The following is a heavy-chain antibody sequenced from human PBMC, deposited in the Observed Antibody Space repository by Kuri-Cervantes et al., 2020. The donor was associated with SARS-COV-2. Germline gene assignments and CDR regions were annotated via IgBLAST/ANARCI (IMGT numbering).Heavy chain of an antibody. CDR1: GGSISSSSYY. D-gene: IGHD3-3*01. J-gene: IGHJ6*02. CDR2: IYYSGST. Sequence: GSLRLSCTVSGGSISSSSYYWGWIRQPPGKGLEWIGSIYYSGSTYYNPSLKSRVTISVDTSKNQFSLKLSSVTAADTAVYYCARGSYDFWSGYYYYYGMDVWGQGTTVTVSS. V-gene: IGHV4-39*07. CDR3: ARGSYDFWSGYYYYYGMDV.